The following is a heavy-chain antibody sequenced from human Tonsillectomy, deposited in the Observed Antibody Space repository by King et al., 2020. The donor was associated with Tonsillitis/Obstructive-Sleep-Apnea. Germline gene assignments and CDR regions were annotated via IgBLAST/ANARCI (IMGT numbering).Heavy chain of an antibody. Sequence: VQLVESGGGLVQPGGSLRLSCAASGFTFRRSWMSWVRQVPGKGLEWVANIKEGGSEKYYVDSVKGRFIISRDDAKNTVFLQMNSLRAEDTAVYDCAKTYSGWYGGDWGQGPLVTVPP. J-gene: IGHJ4*02. CDR3: AKTYSGWYGGD. D-gene: IGHD6-19*01. CDR2: IKEGGSEK. CDR1: GFTFRRSW. V-gene: IGHV3-7*01.